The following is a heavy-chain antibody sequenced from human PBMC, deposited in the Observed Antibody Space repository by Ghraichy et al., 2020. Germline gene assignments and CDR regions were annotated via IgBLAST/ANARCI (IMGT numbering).Heavy chain of an antibody. Sequence: GESLNISCAASGFTFSSYSMNWVRQAPGKGLEWVSSISSSSSYIYYADSVKGRFTISRDNAKNSLYLQMNSLRAEDTAVYYCARGETAMVLDYWGQGTLVTVSS. CDR2: ISSSSSYI. D-gene: IGHD5-18*01. CDR1: GFTFSSYS. V-gene: IGHV3-21*01. CDR3: ARGETAMVLDY. J-gene: IGHJ4*02.